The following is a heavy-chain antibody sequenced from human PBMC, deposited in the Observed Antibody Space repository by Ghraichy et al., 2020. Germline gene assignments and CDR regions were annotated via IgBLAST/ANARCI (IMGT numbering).Heavy chain of an antibody. CDR2: MSYSGSA. V-gene: IGHV4-59*01. J-gene: IGHJ6*02. D-gene: IGHD2-21*01. CDR1: GGSISGYY. CDR3: ARVNSDLNGLDV. Sequence: ESLNISCTVSGGSISGYYWTWIRQPPGKGLEWIGYMSYSGSANYNPSLESRLTMSLDTSKNHFFLKLTSVTAADTALYYCARVNSDLNGLDVWGQGTTVIVSS.